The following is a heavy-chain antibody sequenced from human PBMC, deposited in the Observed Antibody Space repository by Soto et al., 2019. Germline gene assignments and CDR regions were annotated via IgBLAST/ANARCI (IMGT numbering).Heavy chain of an antibody. J-gene: IGHJ6*03. D-gene: IGHD4-17*01. Sequence: GGSLRLSCAASGFTFSSYSMNWVRQAPGKGLEWVSSISSSSSYIYYADSVKGRFTISRDNAKNSLYLQMNSLRAEDTAVYYCARGGDYGDYPPRDYYYMDVWGKGTTVTVSS. CDR2: ISSSSSYI. V-gene: IGHV3-21*01. CDR1: GFTFSSYS. CDR3: ARGGDYGDYPPRDYYYMDV.